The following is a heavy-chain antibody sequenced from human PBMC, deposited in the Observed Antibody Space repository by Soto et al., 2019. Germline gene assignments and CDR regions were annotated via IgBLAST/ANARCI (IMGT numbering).Heavy chain of an antibody. CDR1: GYSFEGYG. D-gene: IGHD3-10*01. Sequence: EVQLVESGGGLEQPGRSLRLSCKTSGYSFEGYGVSWFRRAPGKGLEWVAFIRSRSYGGAADYAASVMGRFTVSRDDPRSIAYLEMISLKIEDTGVYFCSKIYGSGTYLPDFWGQGTLVTVSS. CDR3: SKIYGSGTYLPDF. J-gene: IGHJ4*02. V-gene: IGHV3-49*03. CDR2: IRSRSYGGAA.